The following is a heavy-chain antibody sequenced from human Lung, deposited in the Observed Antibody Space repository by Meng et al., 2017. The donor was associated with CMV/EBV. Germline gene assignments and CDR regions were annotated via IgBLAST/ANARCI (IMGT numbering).Heavy chain of an antibody. V-gene: IGHV3-20*04. D-gene: IGHD6-6*01. Sequence: SCAASGFTFDDYGMSWVRQAPGKGLEWVSGINWNGGSTGYADSVKGRFTISRDNAKNSLYLQMNSLRAEDTALYYCARVGAARPGGVYYYYGMDVWXQGTXVTV. CDR2: INWNGGST. J-gene: IGHJ6*02. CDR1: GFTFDDYG. CDR3: ARVGAARPGGVYYYYGMDV.